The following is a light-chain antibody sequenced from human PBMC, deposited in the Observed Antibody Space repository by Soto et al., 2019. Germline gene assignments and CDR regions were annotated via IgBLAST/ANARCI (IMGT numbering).Light chain of an antibody. CDR1: QTISSW. J-gene: IGKJ1*01. Sequence: DIQMTQSPSTLSGSVGDRATITCRASQTISSWLAWYQQKPGKAPKLLIYKTSTLKSGVPSRFSGSGSGTEFTLTISSLQHDDFATYYCQHYNSYSEAFGQGTKVELK. CDR3: QHYNSYSEA. CDR2: KTS. V-gene: IGKV1-5*03.